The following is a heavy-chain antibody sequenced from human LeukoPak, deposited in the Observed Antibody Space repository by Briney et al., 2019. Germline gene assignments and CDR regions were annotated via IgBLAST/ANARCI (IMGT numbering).Heavy chain of an antibody. CDR2: IDPGDSET. D-gene: IGHD6-19*01. J-gene: IGHJ4*02. Sequence: PGGSLEISCKGSGYSFTSYWIGWVRQMPGKGLEWMGIIDPGDSETKYSPSFQGQVTISADKSISTAYLQWSSLRASDTAMYYCARPGYRSRYFDYWGQGTLVTVSS. V-gene: IGHV5-51*01. CDR3: ARPGYRSRYFDY. CDR1: GYSFTSYW.